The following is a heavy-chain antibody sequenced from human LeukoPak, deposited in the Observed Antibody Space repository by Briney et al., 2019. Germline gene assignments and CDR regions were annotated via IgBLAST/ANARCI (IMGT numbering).Heavy chain of an antibody. J-gene: IGHJ5*02. CDR3: ARGVRGELGNWFDP. CDR2: INDSGST. Sequence: SETLSLTCAVYGGSFSDYYWSWIRQPPGKGLEWIGEINDSGSTNYNPSLKSRVILSVDTFRSQFSLNLISVTAADTAVYYCARGVRGELGNWFDPWGQGTLVPVSS. D-gene: IGHD3-10*01. CDR1: GGSFSDYY. V-gene: IGHV4-34*01.